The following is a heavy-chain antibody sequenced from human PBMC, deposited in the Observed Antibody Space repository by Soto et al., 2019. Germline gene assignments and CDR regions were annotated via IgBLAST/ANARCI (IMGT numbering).Heavy chain of an antibody. CDR3: ARDNFFGVLYSSSVDGMDV. D-gene: IGHD6-6*01. V-gene: IGHV1-69*01. CDR2: IIPIFGTA. J-gene: IGHJ6*02. CDR1: GGTFSSYA. Sequence: QVQLVQSGAEVKKPGSSVKVSCKASGGTFSSYAISWVRQAPGQGLEWMGGIIPIFGTANYAQKFQGRVTITADESTSTAYMELSSLRSEDTAVYYCARDNFFGVLYSSSVDGMDVWGQGTTVTVSS.